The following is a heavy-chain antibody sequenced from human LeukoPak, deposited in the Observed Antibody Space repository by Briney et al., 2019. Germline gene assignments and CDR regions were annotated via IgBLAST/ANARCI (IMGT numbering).Heavy chain of an antibody. CDR3: AKDMVRGVSLWDV. Sequence: PGGSLRLSCTASGFTFSNYGMHWVRQAPGKGLEWVAVISYDGSNNYYADSVKGRFTISRDNFKNTLYLQMNSLRAEDTAVYYCAKDMVRGVSLWDVWGKGTTVTISS. CDR1: GFTFSNYG. CDR2: ISYDGSNN. V-gene: IGHV3-30*18. D-gene: IGHD3-10*01. J-gene: IGHJ6*04.